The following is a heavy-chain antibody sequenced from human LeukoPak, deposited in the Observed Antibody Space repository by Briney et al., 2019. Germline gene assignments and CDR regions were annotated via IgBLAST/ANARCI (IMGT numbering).Heavy chain of an antibody. CDR3: ARGGAYYYDSSGYYGY. V-gene: IGHV4-61*02. J-gene: IGHJ4*02. CDR2: IYTSGST. D-gene: IGHD3-22*01. Sequence: SQTLSLTCTVSGGSISSGSYYWSWIRQPAGKGLEWIGRIYTSGSTNYNPSLKSRVTISVDTSKNQFSLKLSSVIAADTAVYYCARGGAYYYDSSGYYGYWGQGTLVTVSS. CDR1: GGSISSGSYY.